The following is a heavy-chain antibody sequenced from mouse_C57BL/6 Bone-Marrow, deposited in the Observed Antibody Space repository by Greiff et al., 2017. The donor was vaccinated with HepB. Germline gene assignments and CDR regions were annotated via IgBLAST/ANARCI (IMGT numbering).Heavy chain of an antibody. CDR1: GYTFTEYT. V-gene: IGHV1-62-2*01. CDR2: FYPGSGSI. CDR3: ARHETYYGSRYPICDY. J-gene: IGHJ2*01. Sequence: QVQLQQSGAELVKPGASVKLSCKASGYTFTEYTIHWVKQRSGQGLEWIGWFYPGSGSIKYNEKFKDKATLTADKSSSTVYMELSRLTSEDSAVYFCARHETYYGSRYPICDYWGQGTTRTVSS. D-gene: IGHD1-1*01.